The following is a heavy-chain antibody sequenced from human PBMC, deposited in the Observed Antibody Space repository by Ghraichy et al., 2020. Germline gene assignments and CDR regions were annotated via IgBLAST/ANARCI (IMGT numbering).Heavy chain of an antibody. J-gene: IGHJ4*02. CDR3: ARGVLMVYAIAYYFDY. CDR2: IYYSGST. Sequence: SETLSLTCTVSGGSISSSSYYWGWIRQPPGKGLEWIGSIYYSGSTYYNPSLKSRVTISVDTSKNQFSLKLSSVTAADTAVYYCARGVLMVYAIAYYFDYWGQGTLVTVSS. V-gene: IGHV4-39*01. D-gene: IGHD2-8*01. CDR1: GGSISSSSYY.